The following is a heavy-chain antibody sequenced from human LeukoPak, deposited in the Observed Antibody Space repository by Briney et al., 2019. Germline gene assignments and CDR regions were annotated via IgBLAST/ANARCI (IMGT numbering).Heavy chain of an antibody. CDR2: ISWNSGTI. D-gene: IGHD2-2*01. J-gene: IGHJ4*02. V-gene: IGHV3-9*01. CDR1: GFAFHDYA. CDR3: AKASGGYCSSISCYHFDY. Sequence: PGGSLRLSCAASGFAFHDYAMHWVRQAPRKGLEWVSSISWNSGTIRYADSVKGRFTISRDNAKNSLYLQMNSLRAEDTALYYCAKASGGYCSSISCYHFDYWGQGTLVTVSS.